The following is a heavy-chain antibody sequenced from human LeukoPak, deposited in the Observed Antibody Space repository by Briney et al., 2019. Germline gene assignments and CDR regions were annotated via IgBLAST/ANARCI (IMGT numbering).Heavy chain of an antibody. J-gene: IGHJ4*02. V-gene: IGHV1-8*01. CDR1: GYTFTSYD. CDR2: MDPKSGKT. CDR3: ASRVGLELPTWYYFDY. D-gene: IGHD1-7*01. Sequence: GASVKVSCKASGYTFTSYDINWVRQAPGQGLEWMGWMDPKSGKTGYAQKFQGRVTIIRNTSISTAYMELSSLRSEDTAVYYCASRVGLELPTWYYFDYWGQGTLVTVSS.